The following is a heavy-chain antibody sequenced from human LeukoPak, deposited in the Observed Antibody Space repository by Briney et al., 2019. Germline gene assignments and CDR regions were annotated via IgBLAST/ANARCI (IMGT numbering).Heavy chain of an antibody. CDR1: GGTFSSYA. CDR2: IIPIFGTA. Sequence: ASVKVSCKASGGTFSSYAISWVRQAPGQGLEWMGGIIPIFGTANYAQKFQGRVTITTDESTSTAYMELSSLRSEDTAVYYCARPGFPHPVAVNPLDYWGQGTLVTVST. V-gene: IGHV1-69*05. D-gene: IGHD6-19*01. J-gene: IGHJ4*02. CDR3: ARPGFPHPVAVNPLDY.